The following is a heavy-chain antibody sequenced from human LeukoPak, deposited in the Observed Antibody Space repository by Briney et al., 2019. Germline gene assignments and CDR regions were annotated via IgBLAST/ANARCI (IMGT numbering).Heavy chain of an antibody. D-gene: IGHD1-26*01. CDR3: AKDLIVGATADAFDI. J-gene: IGHJ3*02. V-gene: IGHV3-23*01. Sequence: GGSLRLSCAASGFTFSSYAMSWVRQAPGKGLEWVSAISGSGGSTYYADSVKGRFTISRDNSKNTLYLQMNSLRAEDTAIYYCAKDLIVGATADAFDIWGQGTMVTVTS. CDR1: GFTFSSYA. CDR2: ISGSGGST.